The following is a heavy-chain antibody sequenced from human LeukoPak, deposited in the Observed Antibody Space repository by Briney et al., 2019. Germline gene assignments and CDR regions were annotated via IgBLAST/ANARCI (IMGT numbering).Heavy chain of an antibody. CDR3: ARDETGYMDV. J-gene: IGHJ6*03. CDR2: ISGSGGST. D-gene: IGHD1-14*01. CDR1: GFTFSSYA. Sequence: SGGSLRLSCAASGFTFSSYAMNWVRQAPGKGLEWVSAISGSGGSTYYADSVKGRFTISRDNAKNSLYLQMNSLRAEDTAVYYCARDETGYMDVWGKGTTVTISS. V-gene: IGHV3-23*01.